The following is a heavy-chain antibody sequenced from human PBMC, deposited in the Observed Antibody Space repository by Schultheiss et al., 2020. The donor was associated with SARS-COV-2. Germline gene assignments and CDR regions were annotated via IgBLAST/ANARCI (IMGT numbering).Heavy chain of an antibody. D-gene: IGHD7-27*01. CDR3: TRAPGGWGYFEY. Sequence: GGSLRLSCAASGFTFSDHYMDWVRQAPGKGLEWVGRIRNKANSYSTEYAASVKGRFTISRDDSKNSLYLQMNSLKTEDTAVYYCTRAPGGWGYFEYWGQGTLVTVSS. CDR1: GFTFSDHY. J-gene: IGHJ4*02. V-gene: IGHV3-72*01. CDR2: IRNKANSYST.